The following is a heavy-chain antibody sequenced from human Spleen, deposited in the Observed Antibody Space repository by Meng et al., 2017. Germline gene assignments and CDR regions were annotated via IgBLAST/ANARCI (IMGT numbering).Heavy chain of an antibody. CDR2: IWYDGSNK. J-gene: IGHJ6*02. CDR3: ARGDSSTSWAYYYYYGMDV. CDR1: GFTFSSYG. Sequence: GESLKISCAASGFTFSSYGMHWVRQAPGKGLEWVAVIWYDGSNKYYADSVKGRFTISRDNSKNTLYLQMNSLRAEDTAVYYCARGDSSTSWAYYYYYGMDVWGQGTTVTVSS. V-gene: IGHV3-33*01. D-gene: IGHD2-2*01.